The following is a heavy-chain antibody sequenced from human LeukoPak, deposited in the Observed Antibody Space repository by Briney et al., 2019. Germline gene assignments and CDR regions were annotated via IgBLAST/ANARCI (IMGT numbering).Heavy chain of an antibody. J-gene: IGHJ3*02. CDR1: GFTFSSYS. Sequence: PGGSLRLSCAASGFTFSSYSMNWVRQASGKGLEWVSSISSSSYIYYADSVKGRFTISRDNAKNSLYLQMNSLRAEDTAVYYCAKTGFDSSGHDAFDIWGQGTMVTVSS. D-gene: IGHD6-19*01. CDR3: AKTGFDSSGHDAFDI. CDR2: ISSSSYI. V-gene: IGHV3-21*01.